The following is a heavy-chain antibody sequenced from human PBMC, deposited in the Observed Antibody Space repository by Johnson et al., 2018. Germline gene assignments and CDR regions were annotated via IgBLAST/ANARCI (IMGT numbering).Heavy chain of an antibody. D-gene: IGHD1-26*01. CDR2: IITKADSYATAT. CDR3: TRLGDAFDY. CDR1: GFTFSGSA. J-gene: IGHJ4*02. V-gene: IGHV3-73*01. Sequence: VQLVESGGGLVEPGGSLKLSCAASGFTFSGSAMHWVRQASGKGLEWVGRIITKADSYATATAYAASVKGRFTISRDDSKNTAYLQKHSLKTEDTAVYYCTRLGDAFDYWGQGTLVTVSS.